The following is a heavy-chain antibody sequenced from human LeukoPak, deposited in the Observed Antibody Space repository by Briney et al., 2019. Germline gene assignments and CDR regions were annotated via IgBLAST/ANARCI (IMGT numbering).Heavy chain of an antibody. D-gene: IGHD3-9*01. Sequence: GGSLRLSCVGSGFTFTSNAMSWVRQAPGKGLEWVSSISGSGGTTYYADAVKGRFTISRDNSKNTVYLQMSSLRAEDTAVYYCAKGETGSDYWGQGSLVTASS. CDR2: ISGSGGTT. V-gene: IGHV3-23*01. J-gene: IGHJ4*02. CDR3: AKGETGSDY. CDR1: GFTFTSNA.